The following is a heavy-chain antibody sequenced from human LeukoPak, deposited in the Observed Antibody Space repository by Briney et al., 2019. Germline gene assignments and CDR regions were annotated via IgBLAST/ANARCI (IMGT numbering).Heavy chain of an antibody. D-gene: IGHD2-15*01. CDR2: IKQDGREK. CDR1: GFTFSSYW. CDR3: ARPSGYCSGGSCYPFDS. Sequence: PGGSLGLSCAASGFTFSSYWMSWVRQAPGKGLEWVANIKQDGREKYYVDSVKGRFTISRDNAKNSLYLQMNSLRAEDTAVYYCARPSGYCSGGSCYPFDSWGQGTLVTVSS. J-gene: IGHJ4*02. V-gene: IGHV3-7*01.